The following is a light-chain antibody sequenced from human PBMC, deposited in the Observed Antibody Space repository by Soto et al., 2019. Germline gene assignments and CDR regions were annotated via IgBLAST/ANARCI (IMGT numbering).Light chain of an antibody. V-gene: IGKV3-11*01. CDR2: DAS. Sequence: CWSPKGRGSRSCRASQSVGTFLAWYQQKPGQAPRLLIYDASKRVTGIPARFSSSGSGTEFTLTISRLIPEDSAVYSCRQSGTPPLTFAVGTKVDIK. J-gene: IGKJ4*01. CDR1: QSVGTF. CDR3: RQSGTPPLT.